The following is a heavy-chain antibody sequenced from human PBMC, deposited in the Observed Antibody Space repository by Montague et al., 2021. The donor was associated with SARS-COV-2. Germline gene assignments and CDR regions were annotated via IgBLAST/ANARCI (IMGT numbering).Heavy chain of an antibody. D-gene: IGHD6-13*01. Sequence: SETLSLTCAVYGGSFNHYYWTWIRQAPGKGLEWIGEVNHSGGTNYNPSLKSRVTISVDTCKNQFSLKLNSLTAADTAVYYCTRVRQQLVRTYYLDYWGQGTLVTVSS. CDR2: VNHSGGT. CDR3: TRVRQQLVRTYYLDY. J-gene: IGHJ4*02. V-gene: IGHV4-34*01. CDR1: GGSFNHYY.